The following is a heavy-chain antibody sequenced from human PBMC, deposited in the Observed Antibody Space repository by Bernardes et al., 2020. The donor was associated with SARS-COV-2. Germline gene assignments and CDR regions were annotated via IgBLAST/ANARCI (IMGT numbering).Heavy chain of an antibody. CDR2: IYWDDDQ. CDR3: ANSFRGRYFDWFLFDY. D-gene: IGHD3-9*01. Sequence: SGPTLVKPTQTLTLTCTFSGFSLSTSGVGVGWIRQPPGKALEWLALIYWDDDQRYSPSLQSRLTITKDTSKNKVVLTMTNMDPVDTATYYCANSFRGRYFDWFLFDYWGQGTLVTVSS. V-gene: IGHV2-5*02. CDR1: GFSLSTSGVG. J-gene: IGHJ4*02.